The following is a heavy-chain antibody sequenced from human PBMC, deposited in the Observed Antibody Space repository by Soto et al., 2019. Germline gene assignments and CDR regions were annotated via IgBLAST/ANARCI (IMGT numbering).Heavy chain of an antibody. J-gene: IGHJ6*02. CDR1: GYTFTSYY. D-gene: IGHD2-15*01. CDR3: ASLSSGYCSSGSFYQYGMDV. Sequence: QVQLVQSGAEVKKPGASVKVSCKASGYTFTSYYMHWVRQAPVQGIECMGIINPSGGSTSYGKKCHGRVPMTRDTCTSTVYMELSSLRSEDTAVYYFASLSSGYCSSGSFYQYGMDVWGQGTTVTGSS. CDR2: INPSGGST. V-gene: IGHV1-46*01.